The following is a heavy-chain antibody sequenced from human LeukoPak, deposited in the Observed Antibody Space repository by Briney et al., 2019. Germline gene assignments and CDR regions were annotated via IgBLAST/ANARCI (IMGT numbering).Heavy chain of an antibody. CDR1: GFTFSGYE. V-gene: IGHV3-48*03. Sequence: PGGSLRLSCAASGFTFSGYEMNWVRQAPGQGLEWAAYISSSGSTVYYADSVKGRFTISRDNAKSSLFLQMNSLRAEDTADYYCAREKFYDNSGFDYWGQGTLVTVSS. CDR3: AREKFYDNSGFDY. J-gene: IGHJ4*02. CDR2: ISSSGSTV. D-gene: IGHD3-22*01.